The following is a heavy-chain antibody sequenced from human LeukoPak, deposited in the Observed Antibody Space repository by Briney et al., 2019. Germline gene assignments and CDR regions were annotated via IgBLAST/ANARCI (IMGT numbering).Heavy chain of an antibody. CDR3: ARSSRYSSGRGYAFEI. CDR1: GYSFTSYW. V-gene: IGHV5-10-1*01. Sequence: PGESLKISCKGSGYSFTSYWISWVRQMPGKGLEWMGRIDPSDSYTNYSPSFQGHVTISADKSITTAYLQWSSLKASDTAMYYCARSSRYSSGRGYAFEIWGQGTMVTVSS. D-gene: IGHD6-19*01. J-gene: IGHJ3*02. CDR2: IDPSDSYT.